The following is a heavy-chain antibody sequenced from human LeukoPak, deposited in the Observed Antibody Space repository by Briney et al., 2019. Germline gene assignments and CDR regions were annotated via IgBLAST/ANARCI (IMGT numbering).Heavy chain of an antibody. Sequence: GGSLRLSCTASEFTFSSYWMTWVRQAPGKGLDWVANIKEDGSEKFYVDSVKGRLTISRDNSKNTLYLQMISLRAEDTAVYYCAKAKASKNIVGAIANAFDIWGQGTMVTVSS. J-gene: IGHJ3*02. D-gene: IGHD1-26*01. V-gene: IGHV3-7*01. CDR3: AKAKASKNIVGAIANAFDI. CDR1: EFTFSSYW. CDR2: IKEDGSEK.